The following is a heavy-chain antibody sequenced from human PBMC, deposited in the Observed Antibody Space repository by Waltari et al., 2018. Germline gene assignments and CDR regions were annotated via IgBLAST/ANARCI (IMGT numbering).Heavy chain of an antibody. D-gene: IGHD3-22*01. CDR2: RNPNSGNT. CDR3: ALLAYYYDSSGYYRSDP. Sequence: QVQLVQSGAEVKKPGASVKVSCKASGYTFTSYDLNWVRQATGQGLEWMGWRNPNSGNTGYAQKFQGRVTMTRNTSISTAYMELSSLRSEDTAVYYCALLAYYYDSSGYYRSDPWGQGTLVTVSS. CDR1: GYTFTSYD. V-gene: IGHV1-8*01. J-gene: IGHJ5*02.